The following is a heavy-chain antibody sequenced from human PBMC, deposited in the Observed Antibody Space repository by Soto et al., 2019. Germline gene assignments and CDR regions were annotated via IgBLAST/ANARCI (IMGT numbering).Heavy chain of an antibody. CDR3: TTDGPGIAAAGRGYKRILLGLQH. J-gene: IGHJ1*01. Sequence: EVQLVESGGGLVKPGGSLRLSCAASGFTFSNAWMNWVRQAPGKGLEWVGRIKCKTDGGTTDYAAPVKGRFTISRDDSKNTLYLQMNSLKTEDTAVYYCTTDGPGIAAAGRGYKRILLGLQHWGQGTLVTVSS. D-gene: IGHD6-13*01. CDR2: IKCKTDGGTT. CDR1: GFTFSNAW. V-gene: IGHV3-15*07.